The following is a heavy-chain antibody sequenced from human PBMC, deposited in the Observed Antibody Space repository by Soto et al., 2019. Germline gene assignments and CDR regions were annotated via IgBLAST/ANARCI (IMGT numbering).Heavy chain of an antibody. CDR1: GFTFSSYG. V-gene: IGHV3-33*01. Sequence: GGSLRLSCAASGFTFSSYGMHWVRQAPGKGLEWVAVIWYDGSNKYYADSVKGRFTISRDNSKNTLYLQMNSLRAEDTAVYYCARGPHIVVVTAIAGFDYWGQGTLVTVSS. J-gene: IGHJ4*02. CDR3: ARGPHIVVVTAIAGFDY. CDR2: IWYDGSNK. D-gene: IGHD2-21*02.